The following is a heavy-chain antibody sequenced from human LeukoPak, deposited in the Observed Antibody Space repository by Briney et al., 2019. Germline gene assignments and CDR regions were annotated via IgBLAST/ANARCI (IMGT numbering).Heavy chain of an antibody. J-gene: IGHJ4*02. CDR2: INSDGTST. D-gene: IGHD2-2*03. Sequence: GXSLRLSCAASGFTFSSYWMHWVRHAPGEGLVCVSRINSDGTSTTYADSVKGRFTISRDNARNTLYMQMNSLRAEDTAVYYCARATLDIVGATRTFDYWGQGTLVTVSS. CDR3: ARATLDIVGATRTFDY. CDR1: GFTFSSYW. V-gene: IGHV3-74*01.